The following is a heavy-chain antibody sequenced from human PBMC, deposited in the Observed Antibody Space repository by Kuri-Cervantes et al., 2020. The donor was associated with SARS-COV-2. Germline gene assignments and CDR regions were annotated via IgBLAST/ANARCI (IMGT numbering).Heavy chain of an antibody. CDR2: IWYDGSNK. D-gene: IGHD3-16*02. V-gene: IGHV3-33*08. CDR1: GFTFSSYG. CDR3: ARDTVRGVIRYYFDY. J-gene: IGHJ4*02. Sequence: LSLTCAASGFTFSSYGMHWVRQAPGKGLEWVAVIWYDGSNKYYADSVKGRFTISRDNSKNTLYPQMNSLRAEDTAVYYCARDTVRGVIRYYFDYWGQGTLVTVSS.